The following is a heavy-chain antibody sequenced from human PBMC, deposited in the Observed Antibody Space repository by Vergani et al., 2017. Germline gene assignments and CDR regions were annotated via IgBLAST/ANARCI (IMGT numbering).Heavy chain of an antibody. CDR1: GFTFSSYA. J-gene: IGHJ4*02. Sequence: EVQLLESGGGLVQPGGSLRLSCAASGFTFSSYAMSWVRQAPGKGLEWVSAISGSGGSTYYADSVKGRFTIPRDNSKNTLYLQMNSLRAEDTAVYYCANAGYSSGWHPQLGYWGQGTLVTVSS. D-gene: IGHD6-19*01. CDR2: ISGSGGST. CDR3: ANAGYSSGWHPQLGY. V-gene: IGHV3-23*01.